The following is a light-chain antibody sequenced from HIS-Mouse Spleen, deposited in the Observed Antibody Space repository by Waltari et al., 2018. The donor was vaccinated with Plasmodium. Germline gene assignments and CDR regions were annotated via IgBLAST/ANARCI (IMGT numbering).Light chain of an antibody. J-gene: IGLJ1*01. V-gene: IGLV2-23*01. CDR3: CSYAGSSTYV. CDR1: SSDVGRYNL. CDR2: EGS. Sequence: QSALTQPASVSGSPGQSITISCTGTSSDVGRYNLVSWYQQHPGNAPKLMIYEGSKRASWVSNRFSGSKAGNTASLTISWRQAEDEADYYCCSYAGSSTYVFGTGTKVTVL.